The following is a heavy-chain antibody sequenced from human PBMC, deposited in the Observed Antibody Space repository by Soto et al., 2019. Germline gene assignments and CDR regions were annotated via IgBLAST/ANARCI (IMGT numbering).Heavy chain of an antibody. CDR2: IYWDDDK. CDR3: AHTKLLAAAGRSGWFDP. CDR1: GFSLSTSGVG. V-gene: IGHV2-5*02. Sequence: QITLKESGPTLVKPTQTLTLTCAFSGFSLSTSGVGVGWIRQPPGKALEWLALIYWDDDKRYSPSLKSRLTITKDTYKNRVVLTMTNMDPLETATYYCAHTKLLAAAGRSGWFDPCGQGTLVTVSS. J-gene: IGHJ5*02. D-gene: IGHD6-13*01.